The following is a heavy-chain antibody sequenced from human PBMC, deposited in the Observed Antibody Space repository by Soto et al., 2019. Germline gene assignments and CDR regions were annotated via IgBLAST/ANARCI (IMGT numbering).Heavy chain of an antibody. J-gene: IGHJ1*01. CDR1: GSTFTSYA. D-gene: IGHD2-15*01. CDR3: ARSPRYCSGGSCYSGPEYFQH. CDR2: INAGNGNT. Sequence: QVQLVQSGAEEKKPGASVKVSCKASGSTFTSYAMHWVRQAPGQRLEWMGWINAGNGNTKYSQKFQGRVTITRDTSASTAYMELSSLRSEDTAVYYCARSPRYCSGGSCYSGPEYFQHWGQGTLVTVSS. V-gene: IGHV1-3*05.